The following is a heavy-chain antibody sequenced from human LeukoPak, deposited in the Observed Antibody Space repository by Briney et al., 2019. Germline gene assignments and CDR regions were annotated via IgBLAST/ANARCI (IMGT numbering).Heavy chain of an antibody. Sequence: SETLSLTCAAYGGSFSGYYWSWLRQPPGKGLEWIGEINHSGSTNYNPSLKSRVTISVDTSKNQFSLKLSSVTAADTAVYYCARGIRDYDFWSGRDNWFDPWGQGTLVTVSS. CDR2: INHSGST. V-gene: IGHV4-34*01. D-gene: IGHD3-3*01. CDR3: ARGIRDYDFWSGRDNWFDP. J-gene: IGHJ5*02. CDR1: GGSFSGYY.